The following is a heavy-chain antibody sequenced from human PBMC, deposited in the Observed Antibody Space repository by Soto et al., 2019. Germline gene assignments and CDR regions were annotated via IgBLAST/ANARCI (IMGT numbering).Heavy chain of an antibody. D-gene: IGHD2-15*01. CDR1: GGSISSGGYY. V-gene: IGHV4-31*03. CDR2: IYYSGST. J-gene: IGHJ6*03. Sequence: SETLSLTCTVSGGSISSGGYYWSWIRQHPGKGLEWIGYIYYSGSTYYNPSLKSRVTISVDTSKNQFSLKLSSVTAADTAVYYCARDEVVVAADHYYYYYMDVWGKGTTVTVSS. CDR3: ARDEVVVAADHYYYYYMDV.